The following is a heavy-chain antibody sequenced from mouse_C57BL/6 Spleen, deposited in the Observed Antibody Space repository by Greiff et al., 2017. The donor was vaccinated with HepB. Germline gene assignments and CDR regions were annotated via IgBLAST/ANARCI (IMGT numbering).Heavy chain of an antibody. D-gene: IGHD2-5*01. V-gene: IGHV5-2*01. CDR1: EYEFPSHD. CDR2: INSDGGST. J-gene: IGHJ1*03. Sequence: EVKVVESGGGLVQPGESLKLSCESNEYEFPSHDMSWVRKTPEKRLELVAAINSDGGSTYYPDTMERRFIISRDNTKKTLYLQMSSLRSEDTALYYCARGVVTTRDWYFDVWGTGTTVTVSS. CDR3: ARGVVTTRDWYFDV.